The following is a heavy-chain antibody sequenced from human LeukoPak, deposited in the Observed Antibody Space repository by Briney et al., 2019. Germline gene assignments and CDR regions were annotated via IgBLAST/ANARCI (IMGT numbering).Heavy chain of an antibody. CDR2: ISSSSSYI. CDR3: ARETTSLVPAAIGGDYYYYYMDV. D-gene: IGHD2-2*01. CDR1: GFTFSSYS. J-gene: IGHJ6*03. Sequence: GGSLRLSCAASGFTFSSYSMNWVRQAPGKGLEWVSSISSSSSYIYYAESVKGRFTISRDNAKNSLYLQMNSLRAEDTAVYYCARETTSLVPAAIGGDYYYYYMDVWGKGTTVTVSS. V-gene: IGHV3-21*01.